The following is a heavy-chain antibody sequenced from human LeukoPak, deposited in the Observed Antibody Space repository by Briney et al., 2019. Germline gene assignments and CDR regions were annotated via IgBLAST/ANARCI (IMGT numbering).Heavy chain of an antibody. J-gene: IGHJ4*02. Sequence: WGSLRLSCAASGFTFSDYYMSWICQAQGQGREWVSYISSSGSTIYYADSVKGRFTISRDNAKNSLYLQMNSLRAEDTAVYYCARDRGDYDILTGPDYWGQGTLVTVSS. CDR1: GFTFSDYY. D-gene: IGHD3-9*01. CDR2: ISSSGSTI. V-gene: IGHV3-11*04. CDR3: ARDRGDYDILTGPDY.